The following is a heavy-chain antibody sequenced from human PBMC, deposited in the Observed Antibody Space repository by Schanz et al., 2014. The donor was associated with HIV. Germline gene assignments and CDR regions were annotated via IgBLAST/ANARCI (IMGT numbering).Heavy chain of an antibody. CDR2: ISGYNGNT. J-gene: IGHJ4*03. CDR3: AKGQDWPGPQLDH. CDR1: GYSFNDYG. D-gene: IGHD3-9*01. Sequence: QVQLVQSGAEVKKPGASVKVSCKASGYSFNDYGVSWMRQAPGQGLEWMGWISGYNGNTNYAQKLQGRVTMTTDTSTSTAYMELRSLRSDDTAVYYCAKGQDWPGPQLDHWGHGSLVIVSS. V-gene: IGHV1-18*01.